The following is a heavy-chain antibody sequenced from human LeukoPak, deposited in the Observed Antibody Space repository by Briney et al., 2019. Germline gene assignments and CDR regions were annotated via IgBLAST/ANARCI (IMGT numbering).Heavy chain of an antibody. J-gene: IGHJ4*02. V-gene: IGHV3-66*01. CDR1: GFSVSSNY. Sequence: GGSLRPSCAASGFSVSSNYMSWVRQAPGKGLEWVSVIYSGGSTYYADSVKGRFTISRDNAKNSLYLQMNSLRAEDTAVYYCAREPGGVDYWGQGTLVTVSS. D-gene: IGHD3-16*01. CDR2: IYSGGST. CDR3: AREPGGVDY.